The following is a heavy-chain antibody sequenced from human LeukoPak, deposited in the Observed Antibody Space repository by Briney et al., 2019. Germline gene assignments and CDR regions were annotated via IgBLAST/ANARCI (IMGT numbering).Heavy chain of an antibody. V-gene: IGHV3-21*01. D-gene: IGHD2-8*02. Sequence: GGSLRLSCAASGFRFSSYGMHWVRQAPGKGLEWVSSISSTSAYIYYADSVKGRFTISRDNVDNVVYLQMNSLGAEDTAVYYCARVAVSGPTGWFDSWGQGTLVIVSS. CDR3: ARVAVSGPTGWFDS. J-gene: IGHJ5*01. CDR1: GFRFSSYG. CDR2: ISSTSAYI.